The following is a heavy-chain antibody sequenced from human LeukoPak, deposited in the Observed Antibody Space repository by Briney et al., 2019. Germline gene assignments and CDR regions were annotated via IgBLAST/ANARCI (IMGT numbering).Heavy chain of an antibody. J-gene: IGHJ4*02. D-gene: IGHD2-2*01. CDR1: GFTFSSYA. V-gene: IGHV3-30*04. Sequence: GRSLRLSCAASGFTFSSYAMHWVRQAPGKGLEWVAVISYDGSNKYYADSVKGRFTISRDNSKNTLYLQMNSVRAEDTAVYYCTREPAPPRRIVVVPAASGGGEFDYWGQGTLVTVSS. CDR3: TREPAPPRRIVVVPAASGGGEFDY. CDR2: ISYDGSNK.